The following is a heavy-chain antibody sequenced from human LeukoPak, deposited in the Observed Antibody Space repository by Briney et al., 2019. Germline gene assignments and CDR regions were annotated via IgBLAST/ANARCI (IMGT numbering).Heavy chain of an antibody. CDR2: ISSSSSYI. Sequence: GGSLRLSCAASGFTFSSYSMNWVRQAPGKGLEWVSSISSSSSYIYYVDSVKGRFTISRDNAKNSLYLQMNSLRAEDTAVYYCARAGYSGYGDYWGQGTLVTVSS. CDR3: ARAGYSGYGDY. D-gene: IGHD5-12*01. J-gene: IGHJ4*02. V-gene: IGHV3-21*01. CDR1: GFTFSSYS.